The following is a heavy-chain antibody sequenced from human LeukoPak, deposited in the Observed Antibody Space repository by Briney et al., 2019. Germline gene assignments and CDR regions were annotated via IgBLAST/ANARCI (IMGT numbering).Heavy chain of an antibody. CDR1: GFTFSSYS. CDR2: ISSSSSTI. J-gene: IGHJ4*02. D-gene: IGHD3-3*01. V-gene: IGHV3-48*04. CDR3: ARGDYDFWSGYYRGMSSDY. Sequence: QPGGSLRLSCAASGFTFSSYSMNWVRQAPGKGLEWASYISSSSSTIYYADSVKGRFTISRDNAKNSLYLQMNSLRAEDTAVYYCARGDYDFWSGYYRGMSSDYWGQGTLVTVSS.